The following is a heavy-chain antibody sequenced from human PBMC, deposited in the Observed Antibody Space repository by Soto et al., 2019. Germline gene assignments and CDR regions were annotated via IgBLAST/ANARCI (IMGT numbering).Heavy chain of an antibody. CDR2: ISSGGSTM. CDR1: GFTFSTFG. J-gene: IGHJ4*02. CDR3: ARGGGTIRKYFYC. V-gene: IGHV3-48*02. Sequence: EVQLVESGGDLVQPGGSLRLSCAASGFTFSTFGMNWVRQAPGKGLEWVANISSGGSTMYYADSVKGRFTIYRDNAKNTLSLQMNSLTDKYTAVYYCARGGGTIRKYFYCWGQGTLVTVSS.